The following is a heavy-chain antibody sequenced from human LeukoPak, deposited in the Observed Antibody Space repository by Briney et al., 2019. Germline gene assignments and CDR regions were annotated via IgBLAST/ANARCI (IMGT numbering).Heavy chain of an antibody. CDR3: ARGWGAVPCEYYFDY. CDR2: TYYRAKWYN. J-gene: IGHJ4*02. Sequence: SQTLSLTCAISGDSVSSNSAAWNWIRQSPSRGLEWLGRTYYRAKWYNEYAVSVKSRITINPGTSKNQFSLQLNSVTPEDTAEYYCARGWGAVPCEYYFDYWGQGTLVTVSS. CDR1: GDSVSSNSAA. V-gene: IGHV6-1*01. D-gene: IGHD6-19*01.